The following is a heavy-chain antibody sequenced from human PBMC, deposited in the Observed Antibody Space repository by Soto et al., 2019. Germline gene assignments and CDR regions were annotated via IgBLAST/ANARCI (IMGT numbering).Heavy chain of an antibody. Sequence: RLSCAASGFTFSSYAMNWVRQAPGKGLEWVALISHDGINKYYADSVRGRFTISRDSSTNTLYLQMNSLRAADTAVYYCGRCTSTSCHLGSDYWGQGTLDTVSS. J-gene: IGHJ4*02. V-gene: IGHV3-30-3*01. CDR2: ISHDGINK. CDR1: GFTFSSYA. CDR3: GRCTSTSCHLGSDY. D-gene: IGHD2-2*01.